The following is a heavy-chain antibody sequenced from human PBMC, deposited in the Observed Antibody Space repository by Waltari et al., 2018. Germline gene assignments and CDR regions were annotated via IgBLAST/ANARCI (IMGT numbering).Heavy chain of an antibody. CDR1: GYTFTGYY. V-gene: IGHV1-2*06. Sequence: QVQLVQSGAEVKKPGASVKVSCKASGYTFTGYYMPWVRQAPGQGLEWMGRINPNSGGTNYAQKFQGRVTMTRDTSISTAYMELSRLRSDDTAVYYCARVALKQLVGEAFDIWGQGTMVTVSS. J-gene: IGHJ3*02. D-gene: IGHD6-6*01. CDR2: INPNSGGT. CDR3: ARVALKQLVGEAFDI.